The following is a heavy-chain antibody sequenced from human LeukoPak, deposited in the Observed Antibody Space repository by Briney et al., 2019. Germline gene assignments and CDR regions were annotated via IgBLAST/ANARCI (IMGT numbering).Heavy chain of an antibody. Sequence: WGSLRLSCAASGFTFSANWMNWVRQAPGKGLEWVAIIQQEGSEKHYVDSVKGRFIISRDNAKNSLYLEMNGLRAEDTGIYYCARGGGFLIDFWGQGILVTVSS. CDR2: IQQEGSEK. J-gene: IGHJ4*02. CDR1: GFTFSANW. V-gene: IGHV3-7*01. D-gene: IGHD3-16*01. CDR3: ARGGGFLIDF.